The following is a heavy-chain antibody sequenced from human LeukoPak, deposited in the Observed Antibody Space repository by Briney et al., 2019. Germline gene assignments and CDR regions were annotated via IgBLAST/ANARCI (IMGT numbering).Heavy chain of an antibody. D-gene: IGHD3-22*01. Sequence: PGGSLRLSCAASGFTFSSYGMHWVRQAPGKGLEWVAVISYDGSNKYYADSVKGRFTISRDNSKNTLYLQMNSLRAEDTAVYYCAKEGYYDSSGYRYGYYYYGMDVWGQGTTVTVSS. CDR2: ISYDGSNK. J-gene: IGHJ6*02. V-gene: IGHV3-30*18. CDR3: AKEGYYDSSGYRYGYYYYGMDV. CDR1: GFTFSSYG.